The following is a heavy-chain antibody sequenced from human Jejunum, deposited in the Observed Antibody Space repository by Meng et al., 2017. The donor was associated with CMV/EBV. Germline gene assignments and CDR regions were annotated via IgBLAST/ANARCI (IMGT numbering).Heavy chain of an antibody. V-gene: IGHV3-74*01. Sequence: RLSCSASGFTFSNYWMHWVRQAPGKGLVWVSRINSDGSSTTYADSVKGRLTISRDNAKNTLYLQMNSLRAEDTAVYYCARGIGESWGQGALVTVSS. D-gene: IGHD2/OR15-2a*01. J-gene: IGHJ4*02. CDR2: INSDGSST. CDR3: ARGIGES. CDR1: GFTFSNYW.